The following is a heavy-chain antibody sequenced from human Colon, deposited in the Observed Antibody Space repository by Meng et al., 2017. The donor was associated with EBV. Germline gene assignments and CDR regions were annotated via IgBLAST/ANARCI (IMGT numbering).Heavy chain of an antibody. J-gene: IGHJ4*02. CDR1: GDSISNNW. CDR3: ARNGDYNPGLY. CDR2: IYHSGTT. Sequence: QVKPQDAGPGLVKPSGTLSLTCAVSGDSISNNWWSWVRQPPGKGLEWIGEIYHSGTTNYNPSLRSRVTISVDKSKNQFSLQLTSVTAADTAVYYCARNGDYNPGLYWGQGTLVTVSS. V-gene: IGHV4-4*02. D-gene: IGHD4-17*01.